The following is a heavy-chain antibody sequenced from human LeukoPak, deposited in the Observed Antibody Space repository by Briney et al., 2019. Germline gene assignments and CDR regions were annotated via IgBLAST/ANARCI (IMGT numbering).Heavy chain of an antibody. Sequence: GESLKISCKGSGYSFTSYWIGWVRQMPGKGLEWMGIIYPGDSDTIYSPSFQGQVTISADKSISTAYLQWSSLKASDTAMDYCAGKAPHYYGWGSPNWFDPWGQGTLVTVSS. CDR3: AGKAPHYYGWGSPNWFDP. D-gene: IGHD3-10*01. CDR2: IYPGDSDT. J-gene: IGHJ5*02. CDR1: GYSFTSYW. V-gene: IGHV5-51*01.